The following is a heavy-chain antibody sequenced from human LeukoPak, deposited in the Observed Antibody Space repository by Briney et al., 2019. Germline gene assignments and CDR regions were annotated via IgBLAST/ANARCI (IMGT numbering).Heavy chain of an antibody. CDR1: GFTFSSDS. D-gene: IGHD3-10*01. CDR3: AREETYYYGSGSSNAFDI. CDR2: ISSSSSYI. J-gene: IGHJ3*02. Sequence: GGSLRLSCAASGFTFSSDSMSWVRQAPGKGLEWVSSISSSSSYIYYADSVKGRFTISRDNAKHSLYLQMNSLRAEDTAVYYCAREETYYYGSGSSNAFDIWGQGTMVTVSS. V-gene: IGHV3-21*01.